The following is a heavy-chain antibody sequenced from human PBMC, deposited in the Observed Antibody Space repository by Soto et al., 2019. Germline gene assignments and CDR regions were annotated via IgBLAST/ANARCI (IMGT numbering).Heavy chain of an antibody. CDR1: GFTCSTYT. J-gene: IGHJ4*02. V-gene: IGHV3-23*01. Sequence: VGSLRLSCAASGFTCSTYTMILVRQAPGKGLEWVSAISGSGGSPSYADSVQGRFTISRDNPKNTLYLQMNSLRVEDTAMYYCAKARCSTTNCYVPDYWGQGTLVTVSS. D-gene: IGHD2-2*01. CDR3: AKARCSTTNCYVPDY. CDR2: ISGSGGSP.